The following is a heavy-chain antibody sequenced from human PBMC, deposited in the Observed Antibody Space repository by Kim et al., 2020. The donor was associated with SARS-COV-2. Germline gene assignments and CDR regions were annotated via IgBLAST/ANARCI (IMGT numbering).Heavy chain of an antibody. CDR1: GYSFTSYW. CDR3: ARYRGHVDTAMDAFDI. CDR2: IYPGDSDT. V-gene: IGHV5-51*01. D-gene: IGHD5-18*01. Sequence: GESLKISCKGSGYSFTSYWIGWVRQMPGKGLEWMGIIYPGDSDTRYSPSFQGQVTISADKSISTAYLQWSSLKASDTAMYYCARYRGHVDTAMDAFDIWGQGTMVTVSS. J-gene: IGHJ3*02.